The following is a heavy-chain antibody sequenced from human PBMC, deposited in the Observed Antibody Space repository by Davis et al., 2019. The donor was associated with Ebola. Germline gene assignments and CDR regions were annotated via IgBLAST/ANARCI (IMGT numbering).Heavy chain of an antibody. V-gene: IGHV4-39*01. Sequence: PGGSLRLSCNVSGVYLGSSGYYWGFVRQPPGKGLEWIGNIYYSGSTKYNPSLQGRVTMSIDTPRDQFALRLHSVTAADTAVYYCARIRGTGDRRGEDHWGQGILVTVSP. D-gene: IGHD7-27*01. CDR2: IYYSGST. CDR3: ARIRGTGDRRGEDH. J-gene: IGHJ4*02. CDR1: GVYLGSSGYY.